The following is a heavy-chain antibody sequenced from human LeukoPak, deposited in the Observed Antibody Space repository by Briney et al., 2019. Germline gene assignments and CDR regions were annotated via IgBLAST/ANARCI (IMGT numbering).Heavy chain of an antibody. Sequence: SVKVSCKASGGTFSSYAISWVRQAPGQGLEWMGGIIPIFGTANYAQKFQGRVTITADKSTSTAYMELSSLRSEDTAVYYCARDYGDWKTIFDPWGQGTLVTVSS. D-gene: IGHD4-17*01. CDR2: IIPIFGTA. CDR3: ARDYGDWKTIFDP. J-gene: IGHJ5*02. CDR1: GGTFSSYA. V-gene: IGHV1-69*06.